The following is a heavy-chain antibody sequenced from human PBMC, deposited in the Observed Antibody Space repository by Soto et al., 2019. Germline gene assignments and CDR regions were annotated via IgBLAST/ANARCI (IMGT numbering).Heavy chain of an antibody. J-gene: IGHJ4*02. CDR2: MNPRTGDT. CDR3: VRQPGGVATPGDDY. Sequence: QVQLVQSGAEVKKPGASVKVSCEASGYNFDAVDIHWVRQAAGQGLEWMGWMNPRTGDTAFAQEFQDRVTMTSDTSRNTAYMEVSGLRSEDTAVYFCVRQPGGVATPGDDYWGQGTLVTVSS. CDR1: GYNFDAVD. D-gene: IGHD3-10*01. V-gene: IGHV1-8*02.